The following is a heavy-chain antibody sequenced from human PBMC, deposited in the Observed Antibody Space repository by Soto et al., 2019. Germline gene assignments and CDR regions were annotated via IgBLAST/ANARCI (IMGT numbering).Heavy chain of an antibody. J-gene: IGHJ4*02. CDR2: VRSNSDGGTA. CDR1: GFSFSNSW. D-gene: IGHD3-22*01. Sequence: EVHLVESGGGLVKPGGSLRVSCAASGFSFSNSWMNLVRQAPGKGLEWVGRVRSNSDGGTADYAAPVKGRFLISRDDSQKKLHLQMYSLTTEDTAVYYCAAPGYNSGYYLYYWDRGTLVTVSS. CDR3: AAPGYNSGYYLYY. V-gene: IGHV3-15*07.